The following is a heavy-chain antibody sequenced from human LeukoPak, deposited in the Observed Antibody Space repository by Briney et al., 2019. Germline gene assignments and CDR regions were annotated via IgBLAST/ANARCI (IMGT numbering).Heavy chain of an antibody. CDR1: GFIFSSYG. Sequence: GGSLRLSCAASGFIFSSYGMHWVRQAPGKGLEWVAFIRYDGSNEYYADSVRGRFTISRDNSKNTLYLQMNSLRAEDTAVYYCAKCRSMAAADCDIYYFDYWGQGTLVTVSS. CDR3: AKCRSMAAADCDIYYFDY. V-gene: IGHV3-30*02. CDR2: IRYDGSNE. D-gene: IGHD6-13*01. J-gene: IGHJ4*02.